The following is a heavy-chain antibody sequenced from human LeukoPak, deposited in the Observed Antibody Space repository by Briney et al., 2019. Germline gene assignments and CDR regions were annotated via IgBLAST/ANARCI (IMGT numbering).Heavy chain of an antibody. J-gene: IGHJ4*02. Sequence: GASVKVSCKAPGYTFTTYYMHWVRQAPGQGLEWMGWISAYNGNTNYAQKLQGRVTMTTDTSTSTAYMELRSLRSDDTAVYYCARGCSGGSCYFDYWGQGTLVTVSS. D-gene: IGHD2-15*01. CDR2: ISAYNGNT. CDR1: GYTFTTYY. V-gene: IGHV1-18*01. CDR3: ARGCSGGSCYFDY.